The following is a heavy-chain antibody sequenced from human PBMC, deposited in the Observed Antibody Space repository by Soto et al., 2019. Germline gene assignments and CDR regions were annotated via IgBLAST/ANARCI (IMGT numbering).Heavy chain of an antibody. CDR1: GFTFSNYA. CDR3: TGGGDGYDWGDAVDI. V-gene: IGHV3-30-3*01. D-gene: IGHD3-10*02. J-gene: IGHJ3*02. CDR2: ILNDGTNK. Sequence: QVQLVESGGGVVQPGRSLRLSCAASGFTFSNYAMHWVRQAPGKGLEWVANILNDGTNKNYADSVKGRFTISRDNSQNTVYLQMNAPRLEDTVVYYCTGGGDGYDWGDAVDIWGQGTLVRVSS.